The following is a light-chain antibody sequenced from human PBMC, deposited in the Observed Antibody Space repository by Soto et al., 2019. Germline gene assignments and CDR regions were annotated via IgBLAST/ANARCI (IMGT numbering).Light chain of an antibody. Sequence: QSVLTQPRSVSGSPGQSVTISCTGTSSDVGGYNYVSWYQHHPGKAPKLMIYDVSKRPSGVPDRFSGSKSGNTASLTISVLQAEDEADYYCCSYAGSYTYVFGTGTKVTVL. CDR3: CSYAGSYTYV. CDR1: SSDVGGYNY. J-gene: IGLJ1*01. CDR2: DVS. V-gene: IGLV2-11*01.